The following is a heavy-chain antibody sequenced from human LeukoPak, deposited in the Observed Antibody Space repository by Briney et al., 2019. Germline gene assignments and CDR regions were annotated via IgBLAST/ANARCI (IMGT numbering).Heavy chain of an antibody. CDR2: IIPEFDEA. Sequence: ASVKVSCRASGGILSKWSISWVRQAPGQGLEWVGTIIPEFDEAHYAQKLQGRVTISADDSATAAYLELSSLRSDDTAVYYCASGGVTVYSCGPDYWGQGTLVAVSS. V-gene: IGHV1-69*15. J-gene: IGHJ4*02. D-gene: IGHD2-21*01. CDR3: ASGGVTVYSCGPDY. CDR1: GGILSKWS.